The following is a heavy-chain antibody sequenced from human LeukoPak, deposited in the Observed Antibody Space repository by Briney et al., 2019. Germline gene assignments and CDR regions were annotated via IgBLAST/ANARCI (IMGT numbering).Heavy chain of an antibody. J-gene: IGHJ3*02. Sequence: GGSLRLSCAGSGFTFSNSWMGWVRQAPGKGLEWVSAISGSGGSTYYADSVKGRFTISRDNSKNTLYLQMNSLRAEDTAVYYCAKESPVLGAFDIWGQGTMVTVSS. CDR2: ISGSGGST. CDR1: GFTFSNSW. V-gene: IGHV3-23*01. CDR3: AKESPVLGAFDI. D-gene: IGHD3-3*02.